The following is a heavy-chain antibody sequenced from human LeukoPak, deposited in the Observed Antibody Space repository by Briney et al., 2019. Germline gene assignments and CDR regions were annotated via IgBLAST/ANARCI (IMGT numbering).Heavy chain of an antibody. CDR3: AKAGTPLEWLLYVDGFAY. CDR1: GFTFSSYA. Sequence: GGSLRLSCAASGFTFSSYAMSWIRQAPGKGLEWISAISGSGGSTYYADSVKGRVTISRDNSKNTRYLQMNSLRAEGTPVYYCAKAGTPLEWLLYVDGFAYCGPGSLVTVSS. J-gene: IGHJ4*02. CDR2: ISGSGGST. D-gene: IGHD3-3*01. V-gene: IGHV3-23*01.